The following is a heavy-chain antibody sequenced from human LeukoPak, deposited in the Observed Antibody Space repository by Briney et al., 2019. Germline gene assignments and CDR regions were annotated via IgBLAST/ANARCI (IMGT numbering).Heavy chain of an antibody. Sequence: SETLSLTCTVSGGSISSYYWSWIRQPPGKGLEWIGYIYYSGSTNYNPSLKSRVTISLDTSKNQFSLKLSSVTAADTAVYYCARDSFRDYVWGSYRYTEGAFDIWGQGTMVTVSS. CDR2: IYYSGST. J-gene: IGHJ3*02. D-gene: IGHD3-16*02. CDR3: ARDSFRDYVWGSYRYTEGAFDI. CDR1: GGSISSYY. V-gene: IGHV4-59*01.